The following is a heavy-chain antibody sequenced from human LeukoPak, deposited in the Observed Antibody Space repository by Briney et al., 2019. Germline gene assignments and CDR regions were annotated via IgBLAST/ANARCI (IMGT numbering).Heavy chain of an antibody. V-gene: IGHV3-30*02. CDR3: AKKAFIAAADRPPANMDV. J-gene: IGHJ6*03. CDR2: IRYDGSNK. D-gene: IGHD6-13*01. Sequence: GGSLRLSCAASGFTFSSFGIHWVRQAPGKGLEWVAFIRYDGSNKYYADSVKGRFTISRDNSKNTLYLQMNSLRAEDTAVYYCAKKAFIAAADRPPANMDVWGKGTTVTVSS. CDR1: GFTFSSFG.